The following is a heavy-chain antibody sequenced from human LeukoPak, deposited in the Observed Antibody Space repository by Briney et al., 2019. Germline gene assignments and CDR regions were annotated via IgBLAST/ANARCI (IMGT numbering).Heavy chain of an antibody. V-gene: IGHV4-38-2*02. CDR3: ARDPLNYGSDWFDP. Sequence: SETLSLTCTVSGYSISSGYYWGWIRQPPGKGLEWIGSIYHSGSTYYNPSLKSRVTISVDTSKNQFSLKLSSVTAADTAVYYCARDPLNYGSDWFDPWGQGTLVTVSS. CDR1: GYSISSGYY. CDR2: IYHSGST. D-gene: IGHD1-7*01. J-gene: IGHJ5*02.